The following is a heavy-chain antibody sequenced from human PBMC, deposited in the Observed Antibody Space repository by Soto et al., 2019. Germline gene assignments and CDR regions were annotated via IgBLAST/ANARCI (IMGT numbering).Heavy chain of an antibody. CDR1: GFTFSSYA. V-gene: IGHV3-23*01. Sequence: GGSLRLSCAASGFTFSSYAMGWVRQAPGKGLEWVSTFSGSGGATHYADSVKGRFTISRDNSKNTLYLQMSSLRAEDTAVYFCARGEWVTNDVFDVWGQGTMVTVSS. CDR3: ARGEWVTNDVFDV. CDR2: FSGSGGAT. D-gene: IGHD1-26*01. J-gene: IGHJ3*01.